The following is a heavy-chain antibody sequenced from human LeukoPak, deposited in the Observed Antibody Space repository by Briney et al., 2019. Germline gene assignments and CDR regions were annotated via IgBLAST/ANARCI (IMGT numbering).Heavy chain of an antibody. D-gene: IGHD2-21*01. V-gene: IGHV1-18*01. Sequence: ASVKVSCKASGYTFTSYSITWVRQAPGQGLEWMGWISVCNGNTNYAQKVQGRVTMTTDTSTSTAYMELRSLRSDDTAVYYCARDPSGVIPNDYWGQGTLVIVSS. CDR1: GYTFTSYS. CDR2: ISVCNGNT. J-gene: IGHJ4*02. CDR3: ARDPSGVIPNDY.